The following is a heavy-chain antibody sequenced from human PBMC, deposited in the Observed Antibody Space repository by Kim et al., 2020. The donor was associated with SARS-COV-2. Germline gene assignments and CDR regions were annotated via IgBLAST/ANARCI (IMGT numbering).Heavy chain of an antibody. CDR3: ARRLSNTSGWGSHYCDL. CDR1: GGSFSGYY. Sequence: SATLSLTCAVYGGSFSGYYWSWIRQPPGKGLEWIGEINHSGRTNYNPSLKSRVTISVDTSKNQFSLKLTSVTAADAALYFCARRLSNTSGWGSHYCDLWG. CDR2: INHSGRT. D-gene: IGHD3-10*01. J-gene: IGHJ2*01. V-gene: IGHV4-34*01.